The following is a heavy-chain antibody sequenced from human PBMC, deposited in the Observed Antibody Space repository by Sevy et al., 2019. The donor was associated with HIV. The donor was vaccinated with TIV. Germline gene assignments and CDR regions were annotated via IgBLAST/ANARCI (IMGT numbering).Heavy chain of an antibody. J-gene: IGHJ4*02. V-gene: IGHV4-59*08. D-gene: IGHD1-26*01. CDR3: EGENAWGRGYS. CDR2: IYYNGHS. Sequence: SETLSLTCTVSGGSITSLYWNWIRQPPGKGLEWIVNIYYNGHSNYKPSLKSRVTLSLDTSKNQFSRRLSSVTAADTAMYYCEGENAWGRGYSWGQGTLVTVSS. CDR1: GGSITSLY.